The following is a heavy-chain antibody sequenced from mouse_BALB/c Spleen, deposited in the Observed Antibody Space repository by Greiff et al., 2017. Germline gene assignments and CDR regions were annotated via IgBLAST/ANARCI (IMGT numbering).Heavy chain of an antibody. J-gene: IGHJ4*01. CDR1: GFTFTDYY. CDR2: IRNKANGYTT. V-gene: IGHV7-3*02. D-gene: IGHD2-10*02. CDR3: ARDEYGNYVKDAMDY. Sequence: EVQGVESGGGLVQPGGSLRLSCATSGFTFTDYYMSWVRQPPGKALEWLGFIRNKANGYTTEYSASVKGRFTISRDNSQSILYLQMNTLRAEDSATYYCARDEYGNYVKDAMDYWGQGTSVTVSS.